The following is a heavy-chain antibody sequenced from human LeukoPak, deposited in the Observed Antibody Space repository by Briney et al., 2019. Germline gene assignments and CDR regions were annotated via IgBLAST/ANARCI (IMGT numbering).Heavy chain of an antibody. J-gene: IGHJ6*02. CDR3: ARVGGTNYYYYGMDV. Sequence: SETLSLTCTVSGGSISSYYWSWIRQPPGKGLEWIGYIYDSGSTNYNPSLKSRVTISVDTSKNQFSLRLSSVSAADTAVYYCARVGGTNYYYYGMDVWGQGTTVTVSS. CDR2: IYDSGST. D-gene: IGHD2-2*01. CDR1: GGSISSYY. V-gene: IGHV4-59*01.